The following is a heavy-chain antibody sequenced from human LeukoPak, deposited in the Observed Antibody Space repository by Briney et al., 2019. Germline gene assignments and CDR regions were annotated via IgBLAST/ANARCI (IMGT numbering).Heavy chain of an antibody. J-gene: IGHJ6*02. Sequence: GASVKVSCKASGYTFTSYGISWVRQAPGQGLEWMGWISAYNGNTNYAQKLQGRVTMTTDTSTSTAYMELSSLRSEDTAVYYCARSLPIRVFGESLGMDVWGQGTTVTVSS. V-gene: IGHV1-18*01. CDR2: ISAYNGNT. D-gene: IGHD3-10*02. CDR3: ARSLPIRVFGESLGMDV. CDR1: GYTFTSYG.